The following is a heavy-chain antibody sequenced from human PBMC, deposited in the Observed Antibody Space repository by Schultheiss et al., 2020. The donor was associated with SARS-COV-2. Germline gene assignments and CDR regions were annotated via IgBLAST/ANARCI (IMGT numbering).Heavy chain of an antibody. CDR2: IGTAGDT. CDR1: GFTFSSYG. Sequence: GGSLRLSCAASGFTFSSYGMHWVRQATGKGLEWVSAIGTAGDTYYPGSVKGRFTITRENAKNSLYLQMNSLRAEDTAVYYCASVPYSSGWYRRGDAFDIWGRGTMVNVSS. J-gene: IGHJ3*02. CDR3: ASVPYSSGWYRRGDAFDI. V-gene: IGHV3-13*01. D-gene: IGHD6-19*01.